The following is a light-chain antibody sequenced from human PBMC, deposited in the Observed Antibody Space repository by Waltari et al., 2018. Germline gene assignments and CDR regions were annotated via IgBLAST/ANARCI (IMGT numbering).Light chain of an antibody. CDR2: SNT. V-gene: IGLV1-44*01. Sequence: QSVLTQPPSASGTPGQRVTISCSGSGSNIGSNVVYWYQQRPGMAPKPRIYSNTGRPSGVPDRFSGSKSGSSAALAISGLQSEDEAEYHCASWDDSLNGWVFCGGTKLTVL. CDR1: GSNIGSNV. CDR3: ASWDDSLNGWV. J-gene: IGLJ2*01.